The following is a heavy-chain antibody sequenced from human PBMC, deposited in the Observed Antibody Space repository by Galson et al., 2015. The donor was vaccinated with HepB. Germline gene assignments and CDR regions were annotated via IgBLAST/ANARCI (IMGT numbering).Heavy chain of an antibody. J-gene: IGHJ2*01. Sequence: SLRLSCAASGFTFSSYWMHWVRQAPGKGLVWVSRINSDGSSTSYADSVKGRFTISRDNSKNTLYLQMNSLRAEDTAVYYCARDSGGLPNWYFDLWGRGTLVTVSS. V-gene: IGHV3-74*01. CDR1: GFTFSSYW. CDR3: ARDSGGLPNWYFDL. CDR2: INSDGSST. D-gene: IGHD5-18*01.